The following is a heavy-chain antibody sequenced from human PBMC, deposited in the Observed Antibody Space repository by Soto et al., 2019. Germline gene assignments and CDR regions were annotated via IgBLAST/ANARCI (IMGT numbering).Heavy chain of an antibody. V-gene: IGHV1-69*13. Sequence: SVKVSCKASGGTFSSYAISWVRQAPGQGLEWMGGIIPIFGTANYAQKFQGRVTITADESTSTAYMELSSLRSEDTAVYYCAIYGSTVPTSNWFYPLAQRTPVTVSS. J-gene: IGHJ5*01. CDR3: AIYGSTVPTSNWFYP. CDR1: GGTFSSYA. D-gene: IGHD4-17*01. CDR2: IIPIFGTA.